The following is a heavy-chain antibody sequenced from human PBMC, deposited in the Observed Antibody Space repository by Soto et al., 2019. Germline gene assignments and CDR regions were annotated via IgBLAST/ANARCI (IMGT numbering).Heavy chain of an antibody. Sequence: QVQLQESGPGLVKPSQILSLTCTVSGGSISSGGYYWSWIRQHPGKGLEWIGYIYYSGSTYYNPSLKSRVTISVDTSKNQFSLKLSSVTAADTAVYYCARTGWIQLWPNWFDPWGQGTLVTVSS. V-gene: IGHV4-31*03. CDR3: ARTGWIQLWPNWFDP. J-gene: IGHJ5*02. D-gene: IGHD5-18*01. CDR2: IYYSGST. CDR1: GGSISSGGYY.